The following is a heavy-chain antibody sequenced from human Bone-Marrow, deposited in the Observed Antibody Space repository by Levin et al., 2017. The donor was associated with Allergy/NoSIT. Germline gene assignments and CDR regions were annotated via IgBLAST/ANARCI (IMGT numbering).Heavy chain of an antibody. V-gene: IGHV3-21*01. CDR3: ARATPLLLWFGELFWFDP. CDR1: GFTFSSYS. CDR2: ISSSSSYI. J-gene: IGHJ5*02. D-gene: IGHD3-10*01. Sequence: GESLKISCAASGFTFSSYSMNWVRQAPGKGLEWVSSISSSSSYIYYADSVKGRFTISRDNAKNSLYLQMNSLRAEDTAVYYYARATPLLLWFGELFWFDPWGQGTLVTVSS.